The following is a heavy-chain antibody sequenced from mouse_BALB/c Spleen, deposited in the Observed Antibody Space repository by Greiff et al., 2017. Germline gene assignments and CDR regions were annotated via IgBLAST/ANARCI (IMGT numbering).Heavy chain of an antibody. V-gene: IGHV5-9-3*01. CDR1: GFTFSSYA. CDR2: ISSGGSYT. Sequence: EVKVVESGGGLVKPGGSLKLSCAASGFTFSSYAMSWVRQTPEKRLEWVATISSGGSYTYYPDSVKGRFTISRDNAKNTLYLQMSSLRSEDTAMYYCARRKYYFDYWGQGTTLTVSS. J-gene: IGHJ2*01. CDR3: ARRKYYFDY.